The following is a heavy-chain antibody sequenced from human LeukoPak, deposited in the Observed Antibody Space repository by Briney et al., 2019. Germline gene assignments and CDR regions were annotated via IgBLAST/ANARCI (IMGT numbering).Heavy chain of an antibody. J-gene: IGHJ2*01. V-gene: IGHV3-30*14. Sequence: PGGSLRLSCAASGFTFSSYAMHWVRQAPGKGLEWVAVISYDGSNKYYADSVKGRFTISRDNSKNTLYLQMNSLRAEDTAAYYCARDSTGYWYFDLWGRGTLVSVSS. CDR1: GFTFSSYA. CDR3: ARDSTGYWYFDL. CDR2: ISYDGSNK. D-gene: IGHD3-3*02.